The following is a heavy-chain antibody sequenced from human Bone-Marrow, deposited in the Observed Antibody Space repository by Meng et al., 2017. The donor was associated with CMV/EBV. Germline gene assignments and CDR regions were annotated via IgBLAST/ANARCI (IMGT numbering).Heavy chain of an antibody. Sequence: ASVKVSCKASGYTFTGYYMHWVRQAPGQGLEWMGWINPNSGGTNYAQKFQGRVTMTRDTSISTAYMELSRLRSDDTAVYYCARVRGYCSSTSCYTPLGYWGQGTLVTDSS. CDR2: INPNSGGT. CDR1: GYTFTGYY. J-gene: IGHJ4*02. D-gene: IGHD2-2*02. V-gene: IGHV1-2*02. CDR3: ARVRGYCSSTSCYTPLGY.